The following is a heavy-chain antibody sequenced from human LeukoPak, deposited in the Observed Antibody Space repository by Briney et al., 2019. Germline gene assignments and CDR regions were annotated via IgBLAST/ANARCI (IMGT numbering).Heavy chain of an antibody. CDR2: IYTSGST. D-gene: IGHD3-16*02. V-gene: IGHV4-4*07. CDR1: GGSISSYY. Sequence: SETLSLTCTVSGGSISSYYWSWIRQPAGKGLEWIGRIYTSGSTNYNPSLKSRVTMSVDTSKNQFSLKLSSVTAADTAVYYCARDENGYVWGSFRAWGQGTLVTVSS. J-gene: IGHJ5*02. CDR3: ARDENGYVWGSFRA.